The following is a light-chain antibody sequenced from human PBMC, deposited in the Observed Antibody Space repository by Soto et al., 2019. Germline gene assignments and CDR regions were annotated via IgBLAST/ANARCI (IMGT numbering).Light chain of an antibody. CDR2: SNH. CDR3: AACDDSLNGYV. CDR1: SSNIGSNT. V-gene: IGLV1-44*01. Sequence: QAVVTQPPSASGTPGQRVTISCSGSSSNIGSNTVNWYQQLPGTAPKLLIYSNHHRPSGVPDRFSGSKSGTSASLAISGLQSEDEADYYCAACDDSLNGYVFGTGTRVTVL. J-gene: IGLJ1*01.